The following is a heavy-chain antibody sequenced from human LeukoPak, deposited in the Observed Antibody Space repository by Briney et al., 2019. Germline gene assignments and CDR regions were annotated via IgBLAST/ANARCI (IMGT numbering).Heavy chain of an antibody. Sequence: PGGSLRLSCAASGFTFSSYGMHWVRQAPGKGLEWVAVIWYDGSNKYYADSVKGRFTISRDNSKNTLYLQMNSLRAEDTAVYYCARDLLEWYFDYWGQGTLVTVSS. CDR3: ARDLLEWYFDY. D-gene: IGHD3-3*01. CDR1: GFTFSSYG. V-gene: IGHV3-33*01. CDR2: IWYDGSNK. J-gene: IGHJ4*02.